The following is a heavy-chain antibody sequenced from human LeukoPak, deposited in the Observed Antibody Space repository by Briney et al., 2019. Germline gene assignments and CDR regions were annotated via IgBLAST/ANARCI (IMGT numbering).Heavy chain of an antibody. CDR1: GGSISSGGYY. CDR2: IYYSGST. J-gene: IGHJ5*02. V-gene: IGHV4-31*01. D-gene: IGHD2-2*01. Sequence: SETLSLTCTVSGGSISSGGYYWRWIRQHPGKGLEWIGYIYYSGSTYSHTSLKSLVTISVDTSKNQFSLKLSSVTAGDTAVYYCAKDNNQLLFRWFDPWGQGTLVTVSS. CDR3: AKDNNQLLFRWFDP.